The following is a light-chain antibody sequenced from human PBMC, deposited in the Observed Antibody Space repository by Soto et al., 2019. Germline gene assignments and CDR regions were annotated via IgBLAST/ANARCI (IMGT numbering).Light chain of an antibody. CDR3: SSYTSGSSHYV. Sequence: QSALTQPASVSGSPGQSITISCSGTSSDVGAYYSVSWYQHHPGKAPKLIICGVTNRPSGVSNRFSGSKSGNTASLTISGLQAEDEADYHCSSYTSGSSHYVFGTGTKVTVL. CDR2: GVT. V-gene: IGLV2-14*01. CDR1: SSDVGAYYS. J-gene: IGLJ1*01.